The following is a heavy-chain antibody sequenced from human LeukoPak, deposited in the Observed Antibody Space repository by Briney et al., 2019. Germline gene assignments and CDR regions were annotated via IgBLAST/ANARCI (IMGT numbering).Heavy chain of an antibody. CDR3: AKSTYYYYMDV. V-gene: IGHV3-30*02. CDR1: GFTLSNFG. Sequence: PGGTLTLSCAASGFTLSNFGMHWVRQAPGKGLEWVAFIRYDGTNQYYAASVKGGFTISRDSSNHTLYLQMNSLGGEDTAVYYCAKSTYYYYMDVGGKGAKVTVSS. CDR2: IRYDGTNQ. J-gene: IGHJ6*03.